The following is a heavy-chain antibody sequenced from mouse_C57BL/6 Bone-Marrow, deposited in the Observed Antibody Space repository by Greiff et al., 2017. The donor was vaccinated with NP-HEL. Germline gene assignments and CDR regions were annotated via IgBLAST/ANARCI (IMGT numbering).Heavy chain of an antibody. CDR2: IDPSDSYT. D-gene: IGHD1-1*02. J-gene: IGHJ2*01. CDR3: ARLGGPFDY. Sequence: VQLQQSGAELVMPGASVKLSCKASGYTFTSYWMHWVKQRPGQGLEWIGEIDPSDSYTNYNQKFKGKSILTVDKSSSTAYMQLSSLTSEDSAVYYCARLGGPFDYWGQGTTLTVSS. CDR1: GYTFTSYW. V-gene: IGHV1-69*01.